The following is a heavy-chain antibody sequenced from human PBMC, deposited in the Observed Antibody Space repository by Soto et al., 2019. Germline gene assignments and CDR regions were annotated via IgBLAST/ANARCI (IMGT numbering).Heavy chain of an antibody. CDR2: IIPILGIA. CDR3: ASTIVVVAATAALNDAFDI. Sequence: QVQLVQSGAEVKKPGSSVKVSCKASGGTFSSYTISWVRQAPGQGLEWMGRIIPILGIANYAQKFQGRVTITADKSTSTAYMELSSLRSEDTAVYYCASTIVVVAATAALNDAFDIWDQGTMVTVSS. D-gene: IGHD2-15*01. J-gene: IGHJ3*02. V-gene: IGHV1-69*02. CDR1: GGTFSSYT.